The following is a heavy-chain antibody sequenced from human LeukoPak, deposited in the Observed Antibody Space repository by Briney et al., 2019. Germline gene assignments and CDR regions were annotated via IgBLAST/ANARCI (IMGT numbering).Heavy chain of an antibody. CDR3: ARGGASADLARFDY. D-gene: IGHD6-13*01. CDR2: ISAGGRT. Sequence: SETLSLTCAISGASIASGSYHWDWIRQPAGSRPEYIGRISAGGRTNYNPSLKSRLTISMDTSKNHVSLRLSSVTAADTAVYYCARGGASADLARFDYWGQGTVVTVSS. CDR1: GASIASGSYH. V-gene: IGHV4-61*02. J-gene: IGHJ4*02.